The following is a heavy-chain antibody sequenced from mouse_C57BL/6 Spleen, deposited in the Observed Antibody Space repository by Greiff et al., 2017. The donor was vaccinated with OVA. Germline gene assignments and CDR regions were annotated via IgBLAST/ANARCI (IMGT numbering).Heavy chain of an antibody. CDR1: GYTFTSYT. J-gene: IGHJ2*01. Sequence: QVQLQQSGAELARPGASVKMSCKASGYTFTSYTMHWVKQRPGPGLEWIGYINPSSGYTKYNQKFKDKATLTADNSSSTAYMQLSSLTSEFSAFYYCARDYGHDWGQGTTLTVSS. D-gene: IGHD2-2*01. CDR3: ARDYGHD. V-gene: IGHV1-4*01. CDR2: INPSSGYT.